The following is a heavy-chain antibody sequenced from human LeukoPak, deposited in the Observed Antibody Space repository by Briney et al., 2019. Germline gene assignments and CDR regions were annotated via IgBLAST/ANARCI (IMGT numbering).Heavy chain of an antibody. J-gene: IGHJ4*02. D-gene: IGHD5-18*01. CDR2: IKQDGSEK. V-gene: IGHV3-7*01. Sequence: GGSLRLSCAASGFTFSSYWMSWVRQAPGKGLEWVANIKQDGSEKYYVDSVKGRFTISRDNAKNSLYLQVNSLRAEDTAVYYCARVRYTAMTSPVDYWGQGTLVTVSS. CDR1: GFTFSSYW. CDR3: ARVRYTAMTSPVDY.